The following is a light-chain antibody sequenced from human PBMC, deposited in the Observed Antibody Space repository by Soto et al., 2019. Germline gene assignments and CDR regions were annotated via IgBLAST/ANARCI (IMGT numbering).Light chain of an antibody. CDR1: QSVISNY. CDR3: QQYGNSPPWT. J-gene: IGKJ1*01. CDR2: DAS. V-gene: IGKV3-20*01. Sequence: EIVLTQSPGTLSLSPGERATLSCRASQSVISNYLTWYQQKPGQAPRLLIYDASSRATGIPDRFSGSGSGTDFTLTISRLELEDFALYYCQQYGNSPPWTFGQGTKVEIK.